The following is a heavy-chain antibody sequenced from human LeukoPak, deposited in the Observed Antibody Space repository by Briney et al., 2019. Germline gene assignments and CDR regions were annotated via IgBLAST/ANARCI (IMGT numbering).Heavy chain of an antibody. V-gene: IGHV3-74*01. CDR2: IKSDGSAT. D-gene: IGHD2-2*03. Sequence: PGGSLRLSRASSEVSFSSYWSKWVRQPPQKRLKWVFSIKSDGSATAYADSVKGRFSMSTDSAKYTASLHMNSLRVEDTAMYYCAMDINGDLFHVWGQGTPVTVSS. J-gene: IGHJ4*02. CDR1: EVSFSSYW. CDR3: AMDINGDLFHV.